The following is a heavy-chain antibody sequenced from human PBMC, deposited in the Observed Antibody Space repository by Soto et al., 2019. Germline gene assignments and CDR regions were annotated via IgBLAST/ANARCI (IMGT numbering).Heavy chain of an antibody. CDR3: ARDPSSFLGRVYGMDV. J-gene: IGHJ6*02. V-gene: IGHV1-2*02. CDR1: GYSFTGHY. CDR2: VNLNTGGT. Sequence: GPSVKVSCKASGYSFTGHYMHWVRRAPGRGLEWMGWVNLNTGGTDYAQEFQGRVTMTTATSIRTVYLEVTGLKFDDTAIYYCARDPSSFLGRVYGMDVWGQGTAVTVSS.